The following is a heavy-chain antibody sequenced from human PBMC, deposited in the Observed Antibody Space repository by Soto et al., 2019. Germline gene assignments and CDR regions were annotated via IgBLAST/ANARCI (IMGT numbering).Heavy chain of an antibody. Sequence: QVQLVESGGGVVQPGRSLRLSCAASGFTFSSYGMHWVRQAPGKGLEWVAVIWYDGSNKYYADSVKGRFTISRDNSKNXLYLQMNSLRAEDTAVYYCARVNLWFGELLYSMDVWGQGTTVTVSS. CDR1: GFTFSSYG. V-gene: IGHV3-33*01. J-gene: IGHJ6*02. CDR2: IWYDGSNK. D-gene: IGHD3-10*01. CDR3: ARVNLWFGELLYSMDV.